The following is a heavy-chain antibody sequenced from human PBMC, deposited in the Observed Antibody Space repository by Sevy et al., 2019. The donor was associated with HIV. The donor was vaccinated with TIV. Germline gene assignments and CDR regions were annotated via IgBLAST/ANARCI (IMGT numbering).Heavy chain of an antibody. V-gene: IGHV3-23*01. CDR1: GFIFNSYA. CDR2: ISGSGGST. J-gene: IGHJ4*02. D-gene: IGHD3-10*01. Sequence: GGSLRLSCPASGFIFNSYAMSWVHQAPGKGLEWVSSISGSGGSTYYANAMKGRFTISRDNFKSTLYLQVNSLRAEDTTEYYCAEGYGSGSPPDYWGQGTLVTVSS. CDR3: AEGYGSGSPPDY.